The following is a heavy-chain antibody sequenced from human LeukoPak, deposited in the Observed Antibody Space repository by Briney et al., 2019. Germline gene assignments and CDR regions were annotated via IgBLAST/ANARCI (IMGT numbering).Heavy chain of an antibody. D-gene: IGHD5-18*01. Sequence: SETLSLTCTVSGGSISSDDYYWSWMRQPPGKGLEWIRYIYYSGSTYYNPSLKSRVTISVDTSKNQFSLKLSSVTAADTAVYYCARVRYSYGYSLLGPDAFDIWGQGTMVTVSS. CDR3: ARVRYSYGYSLLGPDAFDI. CDR1: GGSISSDDYY. CDR2: IYYSGST. J-gene: IGHJ3*02. V-gene: IGHV4-30-4*08.